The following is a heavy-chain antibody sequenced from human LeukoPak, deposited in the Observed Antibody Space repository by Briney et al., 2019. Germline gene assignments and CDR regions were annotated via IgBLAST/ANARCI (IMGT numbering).Heavy chain of an antibody. D-gene: IGHD3-22*01. J-gene: IGHJ4*02. CDR2: ISGSGGST. V-gene: IGHV3-23*01. Sequence: GGSLRLSCAASGFTFSSYAMSWVRQAPGKGLEWVSAISGSGGSTYYADSVKGRFTISRDNYKNTLYLQMNSLRAEDTDVYYCAKVDTYYCDSSGNFDYWGQGTLVTVSS. CDR1: GFTFSSYA. CDR3: AKVDTYYCDSSGNFDY.